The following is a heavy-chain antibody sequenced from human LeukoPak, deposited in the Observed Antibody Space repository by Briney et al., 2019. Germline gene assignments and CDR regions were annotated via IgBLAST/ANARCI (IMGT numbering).Heavy chain of an antibody. CDR1: GGSFSGYY. Sequence: SETLSLTCAVYGGSFSGYYWSWIRQPPGKGLEWIGEINHSGSTNYNPSLKSRVTISVDTSKNQFSLKLSSVTAADTAVYYCARDGYSLDYWGQGTLVTVSS. D-gene: IGHD5-24*01. J-gene: IGHJ4*02. CDR3: ARDGYSLDY. V-gene: IGHV4-34*01. CDR2: INHSGST.